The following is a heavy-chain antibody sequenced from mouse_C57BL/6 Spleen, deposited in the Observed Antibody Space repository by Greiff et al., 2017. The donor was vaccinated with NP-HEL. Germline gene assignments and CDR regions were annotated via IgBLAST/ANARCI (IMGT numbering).Heavy chain of an antibody. Sequence: SGAELVKPGASVKLSCKASGYTFTSYWMHWVKQRPGQGLEWIGMIHPNSGSTNYNEKFKSKATLTVDKSSSTAYMQLSSLTSEDSAVYYCARGAVVGPAMDYWGQGTSVTVSS. CDR2: IHPNSGST. CDR1: GYTFTSYW. D-gene: IGHD1-1*01. V-gene: IGHV1-64*01. CDR3: ARGAVVGPAMDY. J-gene: IGHJ4*01.